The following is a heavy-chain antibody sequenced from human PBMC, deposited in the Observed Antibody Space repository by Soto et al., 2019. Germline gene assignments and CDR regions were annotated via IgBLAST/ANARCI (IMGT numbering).Heavy chain of an antibody. CDR3: ATEYSSSSYPYYYGMDV. V-gene: IGHV6-1*01. D-gene: IGHD6-6*01. Sequence: PSQTLSLTCAISGDSVSSNSAAWNWIRQSPSRGLEWLGRTYYRSKWYNDYAVSVKSRITINPDTSKNQFSLQLNSVTPEDTAVYYCATEYSSSSYPYYYGMDVWGQGTTVTVSS. CDR2: TYYRSKWYN. CDR1: GDSVSSNSAA. J-gene: IGHJ6*02.